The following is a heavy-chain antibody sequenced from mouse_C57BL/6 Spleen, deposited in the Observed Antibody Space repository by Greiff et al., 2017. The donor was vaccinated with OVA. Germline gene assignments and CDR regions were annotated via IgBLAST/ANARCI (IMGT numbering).Heavy chain of an antibody. Sequence: VQLQQSGAELVRPGASVTLSCKASGYTFTDYEMHWVKQTPVHGLEWIGAIDPETGGTAYNQKFKGKAILTADKSSSTAYMELRSLTSEDSAVYYCTRWRLRGYAMDDWGQGTSVTVSS. J-gene: IGHJ4*01. CDR2: IDPETGGT. CDR3: TRWRLRGYAMDD. V-gene: IGHV1-15*01. CDR1: GYTFTDYE. D-gene: IGHD3-2*02.